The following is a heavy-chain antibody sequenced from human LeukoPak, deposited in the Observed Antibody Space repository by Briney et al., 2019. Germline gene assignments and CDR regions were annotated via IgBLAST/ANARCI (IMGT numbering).Heavy chain of an antibody. D-gene: IGHD2-21*02. V-gene: IGHV3-9*01. CDR3: AKDYCGGDCYSGWYFDL. CDR1: GFIFDDYA. J-gene: IGHJ2*01. Sequence: GGSLRLSCAASGFIFDDYAMHWVRQAPGKGLEWVSGISYNSDTIAYTDSVKGRFTISRDNAKNSLYLQMNSLRAEDTALYYCAKDYCGGDCYSGWYFDLWGRGTLVTVSS. CDR2: ISYNSDTI.